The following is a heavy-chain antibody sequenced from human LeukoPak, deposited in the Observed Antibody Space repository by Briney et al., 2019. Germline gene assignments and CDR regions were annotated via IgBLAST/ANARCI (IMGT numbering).Heavy chain of an antibody. CDR2: IYSGGST. CDR3: ARDGGYYDSSGYHI. CDR1: GFTVSSNY. D-gene: IGHD3-22*01. J-gene: IGHJ4*02. Sequence: PGGSLRLCCAASGFTVSSNYMSWVRQAPGKGLEWVSVIYSGGSTYYADSVKGRFTISRDNSKNTLYLQMNSLRAEDTAVYYCARDGGYYDSSGYHIWGQGTLVTVSS. V-gene: IGHV3-66*02.